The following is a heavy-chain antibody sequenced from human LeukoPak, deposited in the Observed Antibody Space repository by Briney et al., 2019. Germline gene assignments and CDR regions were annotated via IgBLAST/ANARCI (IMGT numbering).Heavy chain of an antibody. CDR1: GFTFSDYY. CDR2: ISSSGSTI. J-gene: IGHJ3*02. D-gene: IGHD3-22*01. Sequence: GGSPRLSCAASGFTFSDYYMSWIRQAPGKGLEWVSYISSSGSTIYYADSVKGRFTISRDNAKNSLYLQMNSLRAEDTAVYYCARLGNYYDSSGLDAFDIWGQGTMVTVSS. CDR3: ARLGNYYDSSGLDAFDI. V-gene: IGHV3-11*01.